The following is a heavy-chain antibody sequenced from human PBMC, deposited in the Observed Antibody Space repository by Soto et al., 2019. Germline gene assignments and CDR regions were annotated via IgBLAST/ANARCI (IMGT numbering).Heavy chain of an antibody. V-gene: IGHV1-2*04. J-gene: IGHJ6*02. CDR1: GYTFTGYY. D-gene: IGHD5-12*01. Sequence: EASVKVSCKASGYTFTGYYMHWVRQAPGQGLEWMGWINPNSGGTNYAQKFQGWVTMTRDTSISTAYMELSRLRSDDTAVYYCARDQGATVDIVATEMAYYYGMDVWGQGTTVTVSS. CDR2: INPNSGGT. CDR3: ARDQGATVDIVATEMAYYYGMDV.